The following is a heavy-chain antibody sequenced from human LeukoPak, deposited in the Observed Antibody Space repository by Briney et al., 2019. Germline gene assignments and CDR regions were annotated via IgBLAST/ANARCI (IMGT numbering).Heavy chain of an antibody. CDR1: GGSISSSSYY. V-gene: IGHV4-39*01. CDR2: IYDSGST. J-gene: IGHJ4*02. Sequence: SETLSLTCTVSGGSISSSSYYWGWIRQPPGTGLEWIGSIYDSGSTYYNPSLQSRVTISVDTSKNQFSLMLSSVTAADTAVYYCGRQETGYDFWSGYYFDYWGQGTLVTVSS. D-gene: IGHD3-3*01. CDR3: GRQETGYDFWSGYYFDY.